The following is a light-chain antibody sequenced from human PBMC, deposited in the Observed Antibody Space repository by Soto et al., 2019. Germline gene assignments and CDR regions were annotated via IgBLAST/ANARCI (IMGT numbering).Light chain of an antibody. CDR1: QYVGTR. CDR2: YTS. J-gene: IGKJ1*01. CDR3: HQRQSWPRT. V-gene: IGKV3-11*01. Sequence: EIVLTQSPSTLSSCPLETCTLSCRASQYVGTRLAWYQHKPGQAPRLLIYYTSNRATGIPARFSGSGSGTDFTLTINSLAPEDFAIYYCHQRQSWPRTFGQGTKVDIK.